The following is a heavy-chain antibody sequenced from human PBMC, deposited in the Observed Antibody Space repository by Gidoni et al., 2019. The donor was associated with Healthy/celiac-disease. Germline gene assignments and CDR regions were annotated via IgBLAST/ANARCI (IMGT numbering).Heavy chain of an antibody. CDR2: SIPILGIA. CDR1: GGTFSSYA. CDR3: EGDLTGTQRRRVRDY. Sequence: QVQLVQSGAEVKKPGSSVKVPCKASGGTFSSYAISWVRQAPGQGLEWKGRSIPILGIANYAQKFQGRVTITADKSTSTAYMEVGSMGSEDRAVYYGEGDLTGTQRRRVRDYWGQGTLVTVSS. V-gene: IGHV1-69*09. J-gene: IGHJ4*02. D-gene: IGHD1-20*01.